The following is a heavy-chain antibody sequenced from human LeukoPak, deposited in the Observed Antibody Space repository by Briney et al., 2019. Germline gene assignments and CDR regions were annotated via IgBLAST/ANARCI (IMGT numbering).Heavy chain of an antibody. CDR3: AILGSSDAFDI. Sequence: GGSLRLSCAASGFTFSSYSMNWVRQAPGKGLEWVSSISSSSSYIYHADSVKGRFTISRDNAKNSLYLQMNSLRAEDTAVYYCAILGSSDAFDIWGQGTMVTVSS. V-gene: IGHV3-21*01. CDR2: ISSSSSYI. J-gene: IGHJ3*02. CDR1: GFTFSSYS.